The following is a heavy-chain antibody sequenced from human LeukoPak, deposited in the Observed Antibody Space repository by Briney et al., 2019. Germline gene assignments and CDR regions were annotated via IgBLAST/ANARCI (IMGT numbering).Heavy chain of an antibody. J-gene: IGHJ5*02. V-gene: IGHV1-18*01. CDR2: ISAYNGNT. CDR1: GYTFTSYG. CDR3: ARAGLVRGVLRWFDP. Sequence: ASVKVSCKASGYTFTSYGISWVRQAPGQGREWMGWISAYNGNTNYAQKLQGRVTMTTDTSTSTAYMELRSLRSDDTAVYYGARAGLVRGVLRWFDPWGQGTLATVSS. D-gene: IGHD3-10*01.